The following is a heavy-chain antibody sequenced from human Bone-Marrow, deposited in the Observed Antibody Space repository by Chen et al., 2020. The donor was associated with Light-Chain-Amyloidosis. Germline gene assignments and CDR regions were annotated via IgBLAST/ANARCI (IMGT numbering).Heavy chain of an antibody. CDR1: GGSINSASYY. J-gene: IGHJ4*02. D-gene: IGHD2-15*01. CDR3: AWSTVVTSARGFFYS. CDR2: MYYRWST. V-gene: IGHV4-31*03. Sequence: QVQLQESGPGLVKPSQTLSLTCTVSGGSINSASYYWGWIRQHPGKGLEWIGYMYYRWSTYYNPSLGSRTTISVVTSQNQYSLRLYSVTAADRAVYYCAWSTVVTSARGFFYSWGQGTLVTVSS.